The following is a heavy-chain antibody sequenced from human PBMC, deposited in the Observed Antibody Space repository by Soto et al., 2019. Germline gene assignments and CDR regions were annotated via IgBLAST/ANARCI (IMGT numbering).Heavy chain of an antibody. Sequence: QVHLVESGGGLGKPGGSLRLSCAASGFTFSDYPMSWLRQAPGKGLEWVSYIGSSGLSVYYEDSVKGRFTISRDNANNSFYLQMNRLRDAASAVYDCARDLRQLLSHHYYYYDLDVWGKGTTVSGSS. J-gene: IGHJ6*03. CDR1: GFTFSDYP. V-gene: IGHV3-11*01. D-gene: IGHD2-2*01. CDR2: IGSSGLSV. CDR3: ARDLRQLLSHHYYYYDLDV.